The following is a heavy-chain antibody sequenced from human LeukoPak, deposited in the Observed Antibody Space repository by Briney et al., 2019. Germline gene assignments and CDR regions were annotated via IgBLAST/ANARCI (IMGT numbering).Heavy chain of an antibody. V-gene: IGHV1-18*01. J-gene: IGHJ4*02. CDR2: ISAYNGNT. CDR1: GYTFTSYG. CDR3: ARADCSSTSCYEFDY. D-gene: IGHD2-2*01. Sequence: ASVKVSCKASGYTFTSYGISWVRQAPGQGLEWMGWISAYNGNTNYAQKLQGRVTMTTDTSTSTAYKELRSLRSDDTAVYYCARADCSSTSCYEFDYWGQGTLVTVSS.